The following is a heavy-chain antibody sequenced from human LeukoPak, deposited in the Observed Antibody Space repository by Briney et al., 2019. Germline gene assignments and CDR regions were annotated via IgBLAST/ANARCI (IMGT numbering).Heavy chain of an antibody. CDR1: GGTFSSYA. D-gene: IGHD3-10*01. J-gene: IGHJ5*02. CDR2: INPSGGST. Sequence: ASVKVSCKASGGTFSSYAISWVRQAPGQGLEWMGIINPSGGSTSYAQKFQGRVTMTRDMSTSTVYMELSSLRSEDTAVYYCARAGGDYYGSRTNWFDPWGQGTLVTVSS. CDR3: ARAGGDYYGSRTNWFDP. V-gene: IGHV1-46*01.